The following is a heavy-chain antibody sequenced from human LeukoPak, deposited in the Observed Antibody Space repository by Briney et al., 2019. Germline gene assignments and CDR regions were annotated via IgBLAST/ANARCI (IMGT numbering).Heavy chain of an antibody. CDR1: GYSISSGFY. V-gene: IGHV4-38-2*02. CDR2: MFHSGST. CDR3: ARDSGTYHTLNS. Sequence: SETLSLTCAVSGYSISSGFYWGWIRQTPGKGLEWIASMFHSGSTYYNPSLKTRVAISVDTSKNQFSLKLTSVTAADTAIYYCARDSGTYHTLNSWGQGTLVTVSS. J-gene: IGHJ5*02. D-gene: IGHD1-26*01.